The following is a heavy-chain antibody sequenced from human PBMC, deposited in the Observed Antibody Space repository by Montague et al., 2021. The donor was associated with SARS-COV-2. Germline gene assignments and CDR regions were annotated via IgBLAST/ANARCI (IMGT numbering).Heavy chain of an antibody. D-gene: IGHD3-10*01. Sequence: TLSLTCSVFGDSINNVNYFWSRIRQPAGKGLEWIGRVYISGSTDYNPSLKSRVTTLLDKSANELTLQVTYVTAADTAVYYCARVSGYGSGSSFNWFDSWGQGLVVTVSS. V-gene: IGHV4-61*02. CDR2: VYISGST. CDR3: ARVSGYGSGSSFNWFDS. J-gene: IGHJ5*01. CDR1: GDSINNVNYF.